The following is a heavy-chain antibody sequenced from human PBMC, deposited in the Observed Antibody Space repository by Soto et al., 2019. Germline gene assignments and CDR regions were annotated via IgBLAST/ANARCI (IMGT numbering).Heavy chain of an antibody. CDR3: ARTRSPYTAKPPGMDV. Sequence: SETLSLTCTVSGGSISSGGYYWSWIRQHPGKGLEWIGYIYYSGSTYYNPSLKSRVTISVDTSKNQFSLKLSSVTAADTAVYYCARTRSPYTAKPPGMDVWGQGTTVTVSS. D-gene: IGHD3-16*01. V-gene: IGHV4-31*03. J-gene: IGHJ6*02. CDR2: IYYSGST. CDR1: GGSISSGGYY.